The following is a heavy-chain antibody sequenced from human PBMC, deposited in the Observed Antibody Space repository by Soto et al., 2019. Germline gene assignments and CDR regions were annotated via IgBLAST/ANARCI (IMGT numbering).Heavy chain of an antibody. D-gene: IGHD1-26*01. CDR2: ISSSGSTI. CDR1: GFPFSSYE. Sequence: SLSLSCAASGFPFSSYEMNWVRQAPGKGLEWVSYISSSGSTIYYADSAKGRFTISRDNAKNSLYLQMSSLRAEDTAVYFGSRDKFSGTCDVRGISYYCDYGAQGS. CDR3: SRDKFSGTCDVRGISYYCDY. V-gene: IGHV3-48*03. J-gene: IGHJ4*02.